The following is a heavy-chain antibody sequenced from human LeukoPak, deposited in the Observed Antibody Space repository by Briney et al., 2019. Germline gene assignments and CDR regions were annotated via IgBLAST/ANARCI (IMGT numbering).Heavy chain of an antibody. CDR3: AREGYYGAFDI. Sequence: GVSLRLSCAASGFTFSDYSMNWVRQAPGKGLEWVSYIGANSAIYYADSVKGRFTISRDNAKNSLSLQMNSLRDDDTAVYYCAREGYYGAFDIWGQGTMVTVSS. CDR2: IGANSAI. CDR1: GFTFSDYS. D-gene: IGHD3-10*01. J-gene: IGHJ3*02. V-gene: IGHV3-48*02.